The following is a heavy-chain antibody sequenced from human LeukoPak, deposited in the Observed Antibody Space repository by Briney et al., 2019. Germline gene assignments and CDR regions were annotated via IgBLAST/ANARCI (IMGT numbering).Heavy chain of an antibody. CDR3: VELGITMIGGV. Sequence: GGSLRLSCAASGFTFSSYGMNWVRQAPGKGLEGVSYISSSGSTIYYADSVKGRFTISRDNAKNSLYLQMNSLRAEDTAVYYCVELGITMIGGVWGKGTTVTISS. CDR1: GFTFSSYG. J-gene: IGHJ6*04. D-gene: IGHD3-10*02. CDR2: ISSSGSTI. V-gene: IGHV3-48*04.